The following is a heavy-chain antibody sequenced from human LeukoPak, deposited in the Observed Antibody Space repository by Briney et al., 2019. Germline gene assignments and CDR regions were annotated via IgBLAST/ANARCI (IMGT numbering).Heavy chain of an antibody. Sequence: PGGSLRLSCAASGFTFEDYAMYWVRQVPGKRLEWVSLISSDGFVTEFADPVKGRFTISRDNSKNSLYLEMNSLRTEDTAFYYCATTPYCSASSCRAWGQGTRVTVSS. CDR1: GFTFEDYA. V-gene: IGHV3-43*02. D-gene: IGHD2-15*01. CDR3: ATTPYCSASSCRA. CDR2: ISSDGFVT. J-gene: IGHJ5*02.